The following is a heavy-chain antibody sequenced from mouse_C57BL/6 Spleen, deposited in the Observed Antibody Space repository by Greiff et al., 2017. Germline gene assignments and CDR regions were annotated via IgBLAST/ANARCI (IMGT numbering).Heavy chain of an antibody. CDR2: IDPSDSYT. Sequence: QVQLQQPGAELVRPGTSVKLSCKASGYTFTSYWMPWVKQRPGQGLEWIGVIDPSDSYTNYNQKFKGKATLTVDTSSSTAYMQLSSLTSEDSAVYYCARGYDYDYYAMDYWGQGTSVTVSS. D-gene: IGHD2-4*01. CDR1: GYTFTSYW. CDR3: ARGYDYDYYAMDY. V-gene: IGHV1-59*01. J-gene: IGHJ4*01.